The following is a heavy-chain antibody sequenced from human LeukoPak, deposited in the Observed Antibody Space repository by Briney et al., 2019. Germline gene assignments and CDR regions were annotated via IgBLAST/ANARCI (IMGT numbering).Heavy chain of an antibody. D-gene: IGHD5-12*01. CDR3: ANSGYSGGYDFYY. CDR2: ISGIGGST. CDR1: VFTLRRYA. J-gene: IGHJ4*02. Sequence: GGTLCLSRAASVFTLRRYAMSSVCDAPGRREGCGSGISGIGGSTYYAYSVKGRCTISRDNSKNTLYLQMNSLRAEDTAVYDCANSGYSGGYDFYYWGQGTLVTVSS. V-gene: IGHV3-23*01.